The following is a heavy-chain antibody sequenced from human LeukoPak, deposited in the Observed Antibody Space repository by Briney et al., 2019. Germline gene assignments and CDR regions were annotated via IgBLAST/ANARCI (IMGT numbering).Heavy chain of an antibody. Sequence: PSETLSLTCTVSGGSISSSSYYWGWIRQPPGKGLEWIGSIFYSGSTYYNPSLKSRVTVSLDTSKNQFSLKLSSVTAADTAVYYCTFNLGSGSFGSDIWGQGTMVTVSS. CDR3: TFNLGSGSFGSDI. V-gene: IGHV4-39*07. CDR2: IFYSGST. CDR1: GGSISSSSYY. J-gene: IGHJ3*02. D-gene: IGHD3-10*01.